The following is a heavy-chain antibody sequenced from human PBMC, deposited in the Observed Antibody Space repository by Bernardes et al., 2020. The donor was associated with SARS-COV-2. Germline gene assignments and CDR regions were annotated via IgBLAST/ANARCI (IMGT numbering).Heavy chain of an antibody. J-gene: IGHJ6*02. CDR1: GFTFSNYA. V-gene: IGHV3-23*01. Sequence: GGSLRLSCAASGFTFSNYAMSWVRQAPGKGLEWVSVISNRGTYTYYADSVKGRFTISRDNTKNTLYLEMNSLRVEDTAIYYCAKGRGYCDSSNCYSPYGPFYYYDMDVWGQGTTVSVSS. D-gene: IGHD2-2*01. CDR2: ISNRGTYT. CDR3: AKGRGYCDSSNCYSPYGPFYYYDMDV.